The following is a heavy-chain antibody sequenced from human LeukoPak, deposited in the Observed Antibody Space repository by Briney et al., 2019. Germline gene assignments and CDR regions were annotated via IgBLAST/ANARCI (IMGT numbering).Heavy chain of an antibody. CDR1: GFTFSSYA. CDR2: ISGSGDNT. J-gene: IGHJ4*02. Sequence: GGSLRLSCAASGFTFSSYAMSWVRQAPGKGLEWVSGISGSGDNTYYADSVKGRFTISRDNSKNTLYVQVNSLGTEDTAAYYCAKGSYYDSSGSFYFDYRGQGTLVTVSS. V-gene: IGHV3-23*01. D-gene: IGHD3-22*01. CDR3: AKGSYYDSSGSFYFDY.